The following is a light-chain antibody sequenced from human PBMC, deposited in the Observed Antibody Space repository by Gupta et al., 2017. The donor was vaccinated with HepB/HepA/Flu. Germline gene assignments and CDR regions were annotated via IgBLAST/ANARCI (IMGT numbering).Light chain of an antibody. Sequence: QYALTPPPSVSAAPGPKVPISCSGSSSNIGNNYVSWYQQLPGTAPKLLIYENNKRPSGIPDRFSGSKSGTSATLGITGLQTGDEADYYCGTWDSSLSAVVFGGGTKLTVL. V-gene: IGLV1-51*02. J-gene: IGLJ2*01. CDR2: ENN. CDR3: GTWDSSLSAVV. CDR1: SSNIGNNY.